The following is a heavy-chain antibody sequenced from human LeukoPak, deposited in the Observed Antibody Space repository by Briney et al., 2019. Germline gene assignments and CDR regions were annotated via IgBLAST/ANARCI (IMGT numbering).Heavy chain of an antibody. CDR3: ASGPL. Sequence: PGGSLRLSCSASGFTLSSYWMSWVRPAPGKGLEWVANIKQAGSEKYYVDSVKGRFTISRDNAKNSLYLQMNSPRAEDTAVYYCASGPLWGQGTLVTVSS. V-gene: IGHV3-7*03. CDR1: GFTLSSYW. CDR2: IKQAGSEK. J-gene: IGHJ4*02.